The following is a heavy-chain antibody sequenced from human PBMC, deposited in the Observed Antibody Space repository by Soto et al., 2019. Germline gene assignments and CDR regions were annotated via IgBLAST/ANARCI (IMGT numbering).Heavy chain of an antibody. CDR2: ISGSGGST. CDR1: GFTFSSYA. V-gene: IGHV3-23*01. J-gene: IGHJ5*02. CDR3: AKDFPLRTPTENWFDP. Sequence: EVQLLESGGGLVQPGGSLRLSCAASGFTFSSYAMSWVRQAPGKGLEWVSAISGSGGSTYYADSVKGRFTISRDNFTNTLYLQMNSPRAEDTAVYYCAKDFPLRTPTENWFDPWGQGTLVTVSS. D-gene: IGHD4-17*01.